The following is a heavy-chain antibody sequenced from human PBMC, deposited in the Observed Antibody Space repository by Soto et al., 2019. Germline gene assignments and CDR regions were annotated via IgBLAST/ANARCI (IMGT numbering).Heavy chain of an antibody. CDR1: GGTFSSYA. CDR2: IRSKTNSYAT. J-gene: IGHJ4*02. V-gene: IGHV3-73*01. Sequence: ASVTVSCKASGGTFSSYAIHWVRQASGKGLEWVGRIRSKTNSYATAYAVSVKGRFTISRDDSTAYLQMNSLRTEDTAVYYCTTGLDYWGQGTLVTVSS. D-gene: IGHD1-1*01. CDR3: TTGLDY.